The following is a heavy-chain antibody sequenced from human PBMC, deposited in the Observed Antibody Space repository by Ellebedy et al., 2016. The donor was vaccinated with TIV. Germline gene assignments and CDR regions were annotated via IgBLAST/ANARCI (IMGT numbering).Heavy chain of an antibody. D-gene: IGHD3-10*01. CDR1: GDSTRRYY. CDR3: ARREGYYGSGSYYAN. CDR2: IYYSGST. Sequence: MPAGSLRLSCTVSGDSTRRYYWRWIRQPTGQGLEWIGYIYYSGSTNYNPSLKSRVTISIDTSKNQFSLKLSSVTAADTAVYYCARREGYYGSGSYYANWGRGTLVTVSS. J-gene: IGHJ4*02. V-gene: IGHV4-59*01.